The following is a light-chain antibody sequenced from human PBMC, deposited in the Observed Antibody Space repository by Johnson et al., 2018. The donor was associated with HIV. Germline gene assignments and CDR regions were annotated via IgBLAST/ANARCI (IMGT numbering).Light chain of an antibody. CDR1: SSNIGNNY. CDR3: GTWDNSLNVYV. Sequence: QSALTQPPSMSAAPGEKVTISCSGSSSNIGNNYVSWYQQLPHTAPKLLISDNDKRPSGIPDRFSGSKSGASATLDITGLQTGGEADYYCGTWDNSLNVYVFGTGTKGTVL. V-gene: IGLV1-51*01. CDR2: DND. J-gene: IGLJ1*01.